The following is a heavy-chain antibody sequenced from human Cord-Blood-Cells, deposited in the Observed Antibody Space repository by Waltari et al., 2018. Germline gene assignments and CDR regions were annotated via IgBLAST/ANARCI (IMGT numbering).Heavy chain of an antibody. CDR2: IKHSGST. D-gene: IGHD6-6*01. V-gene: IGHV4-34*01. CDR3: ARDRQLVYYYYGMDV. Sequence: QVQLQQWGAGLLKPSETLSLTCAVYGGSFSGYYWSWIRQPPGKGLEWIGEIKHSGSTNYNPSLKSRVTISVDTSKNQFSLKLSSVTAADTAVYYCARDRQLVYYYYGMDVWGQGTTVTVSS. CDR1: GGSFSGYY. J-gene: IGHJ6*02.